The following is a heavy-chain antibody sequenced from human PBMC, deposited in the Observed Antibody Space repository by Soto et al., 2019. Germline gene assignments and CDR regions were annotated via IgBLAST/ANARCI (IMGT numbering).Heavy chain of an antibody. CDR3: XRAPSGVRRQSYNWFDP. V-gene: IGHV3-21*01. CDR1: GFTFSSYS. D-gene: IGHD1-1*01. J-gene: IGHJ5*02. Sequence: SGGSLRLSCAASGFTFSSYSMNWVRQAPGKGLEWVSSISSSSSYIYYADSVKGRFTISRDNAKNSLYLQMNSLRAEDTAVYYCXRAPSGVRRQSYNWFDPWGQGTLVTVSS. CDR2: ISSSSSYI.